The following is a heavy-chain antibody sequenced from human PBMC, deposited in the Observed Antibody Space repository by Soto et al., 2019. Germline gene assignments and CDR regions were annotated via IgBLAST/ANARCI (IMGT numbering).Heavy chain of an antibody. CDR2: ISSSSSYT. CDR1: GFTFSDYY. J-gene: IGHJ4*02. Sequence: GGSLRLSCAASGFTFSDYYMSWIRQAPGKGLEWVSYISSSSSYTNYADSVKGRFTISRDNAKNSLYLQMNSLRAEDTAVYYCASIGRYSYGHRADYWGQGTLVTVSS. V-gene: IGHV3-11*03. D-gene: IGHD5-18*01. CDR3: ASIGRYSYGHRADY.